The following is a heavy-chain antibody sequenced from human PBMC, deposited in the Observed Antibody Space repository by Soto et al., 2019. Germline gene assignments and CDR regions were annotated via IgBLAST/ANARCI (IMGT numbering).Heavy chain of an antibody. V-gene: IGHV4-59*01. D-gene: IGHD6-19*01. CDR2: IYYSGST. J-gene: IGHJ6*03. CDR3: ARGIAVAGGYYYYMDV. CDR1: GGSSSSYY. Sequence: SETLSLTCTVSGGSSSSYYWSWIRQPPGKGLEWIGYIYYSGSTNYNPSLKSRVTISVDTSKNQFSLKLSSVTAADTAVYYCARGIAVAGGYYYYMDVWGKGTTVTVSS.